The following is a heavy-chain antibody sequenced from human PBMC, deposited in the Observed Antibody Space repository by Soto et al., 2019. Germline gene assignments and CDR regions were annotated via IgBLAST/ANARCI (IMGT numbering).Heavy chain of an antibody. CDR1: GFILSIID. CDR2: IGTPHDT. CDR3: ARGRSNSYDSTPPPRFDP. D-gene: IGHD3-10*01. V-gene: IGHV3-13*01. J-gene: IGHJ5*02. Sequence: GGALRRSCVDSGFILSIIDMHWVRQTTGKGLEWVSGIGTPHDTYYTNSVRGRFTISRENAKNSLYLQMNNLRAGDTALYYCARGRSNSYDSTPPPRFDPWGQGTLVTVSS.